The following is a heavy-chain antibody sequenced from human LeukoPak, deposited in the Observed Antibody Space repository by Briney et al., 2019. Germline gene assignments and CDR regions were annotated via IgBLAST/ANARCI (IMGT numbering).Heavy chain of an antibody. J-gene: IGHJ4*02. V-gene: IGHV3-11*01. CDR3: ATRLTGWGYYFDY. Sequence: GGSLRLSCAASEFTFSDYYMTWIRQAPGMGLEWVSYITGSGSTTYYADSVKGRFTISRDSAKNSLYLEMNSLRAEDTAVYFCATRLTGWGYYFDYWGQGTLVTVSS. CDR1: EFTFSDYY. CDR2: ITGSGSTT. D-gene: IGHD1-20*01.